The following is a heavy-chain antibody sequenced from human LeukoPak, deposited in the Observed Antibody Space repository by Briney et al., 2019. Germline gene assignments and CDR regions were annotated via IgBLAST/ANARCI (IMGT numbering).Heavy chain of an antibody. CDR3: AKGLVGTIRGGVLDY. CDR1: GFTFSSYG. D-gene: IGHD1-26*01. V-gene: IGHV3-33*06. Sequence: QPGGSLRLSCAASGFTFSSYGMHWVRQAPGKGLEWVAVIWYDGSNKYYADSVKGRFTISRDNSKNTLYLQMNSLRAEDTAVYFCAKGLVGTIRGGVLDYWGQGTLVTVSS. CDR2: IWYDGSNK. J-gene: IGHJ4*02.